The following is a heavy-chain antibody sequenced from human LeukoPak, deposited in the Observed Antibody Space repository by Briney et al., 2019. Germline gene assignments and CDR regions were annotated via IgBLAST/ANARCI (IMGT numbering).Heavy chain of an antibody. CDR2: INTNTGNP. CDR3: ARDPHYGDYDLFDY. J-gene: IGHJ4*02. CDR1: GYTFTSYA. Sequence: GATVKVSCKASGYTFTSYAMNWVRQAPGQGLEWMGWINTNTGNPTYAQGFTGRFVFSLDTSVSTAYLQISSLKAEGTAVYYCARDPHYGDYDLFDYWGQGTLVTVSS. D-gene: IGHD4-17*01. V-gene: IGHV7-4-1*02.